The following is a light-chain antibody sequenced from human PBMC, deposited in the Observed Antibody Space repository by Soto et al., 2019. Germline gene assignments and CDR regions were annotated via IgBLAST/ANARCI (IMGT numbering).Light chain of an antibody. CDR1: SSDVGSYNL. V-gene: IGLV2-23*01. CDR2: EGS. J-gene: IGLJ2*01. CDR3: CSYAGSSTFLV. Sequence: QSALTQPASVSGSPGQSITISCTGTSSDVGSYNLVSWYQQHPGKAPKLMIYEGSNRPSGVSNRFSGSKSGNTASLTISGLQAEDEADYYCCSYAGSSTFLVFGGGTKVTVL.